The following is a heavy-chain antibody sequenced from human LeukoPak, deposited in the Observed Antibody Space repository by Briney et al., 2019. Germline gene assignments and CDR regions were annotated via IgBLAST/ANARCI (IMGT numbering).Heavy chain of an antibody. CDR2: IIPIFGTA. J-gene: IGHJ5*02. CDR1: GGTFISYA. Sequence: GASVKVSCKASGGTFISYAISWVRQAPGQGLEWMGGIIPIFGTANYEQKVQGRVTITTDEATSTAYMELSSLRSEDTAVYYCASFLVTAAGNWFDPWGQGTLVTVSS. CDR3: ASFLVTAAGNWFDP. V-gene: IGHV1-69*05. D-gene: IGHD6-13*01.